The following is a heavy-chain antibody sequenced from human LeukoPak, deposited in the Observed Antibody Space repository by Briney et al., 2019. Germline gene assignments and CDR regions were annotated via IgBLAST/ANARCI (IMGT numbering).Heavy chain of an antibody. Sequence: SETLSLTCTVSGGSISSSSYYWGCIRQPPGKGLEWIASIYYSGSTYYNPSLEGRVTISVDASKNQFSLKLNSVTAADTAVYYCASQPRGAEVTYYYYGMDVWGQGTTVTVSS. J-gene: IGHJ6*02. V-gene: IGHV4-39*01. CDR3: ASQPRGAEVTYYYYGMDV. CDR1: GGSISSSSYY. CDR2: IYYSGST. D-gene: IGHD5-18*01.